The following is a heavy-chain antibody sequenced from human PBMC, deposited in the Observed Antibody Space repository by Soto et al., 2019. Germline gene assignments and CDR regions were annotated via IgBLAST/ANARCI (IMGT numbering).Heavy chain of an antibody. D-gene: IGHD6-6*01. CDR3: ARAARHILDS. Sequence: SETLSLTCVVSGGSISSNSWWSWVRQPPGKGLEWIGSIYHSGSTYYNPSLKSRVTMSVDTSKNQFSLKLSSVTAADTAVYYCARAARHILDSWGQGTLVTVSS. V-gene: IGHV4-4*02. CDR1: GGSISSNSW. J-gene: IGHJ4*02. CDR2: IYHSGST.